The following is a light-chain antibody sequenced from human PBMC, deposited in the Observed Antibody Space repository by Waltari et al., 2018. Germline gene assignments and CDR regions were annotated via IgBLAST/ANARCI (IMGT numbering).Light chain of an antibody. CDR2: VNSDGSN. CDR1: SAHNNYP. J-gene: IGLJ3*02. V-gene: IGLV4-69*01. CDR3: QTGGFGIWV. Sequence: QLMLPQSPAASASLGSSVKLTCTPSSAHNNYPIAWHHPQPENGPRYLMTVNSDGSNIKGDGIPDRFSGSGSGAERYLTISSLHSEDETDYYCQTGGFGIWVFGGGTKLTVL.